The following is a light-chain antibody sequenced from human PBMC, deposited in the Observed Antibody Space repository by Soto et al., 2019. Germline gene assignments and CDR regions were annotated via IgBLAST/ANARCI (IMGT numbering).Light chain of an antibody. V-gene: IGKV3-15*01. CDR2: AAS. CDR3: QQYNNWPPIT. J-gene: IGKJ4*01. Sequence: EIVMTQSLATLSLSPGDRATLSCRASQSLGSHLAWYQQKPGQAPRLPIYAASTRATGIPARFSGSGSGTEFTLTINNLQSEDFAVYYCQQYNNWPPITFGGGTKVDIK. CDR1: QSLGSH.